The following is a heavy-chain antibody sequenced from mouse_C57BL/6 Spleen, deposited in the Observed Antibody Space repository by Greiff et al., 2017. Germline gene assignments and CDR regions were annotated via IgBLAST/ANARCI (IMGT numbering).Heavy chain of an antibody. CDR1: GFSLTSYG. J-gene: IGHJ2*01. Sequence: VQLQQSGPGLVQPSQSLSITCTVSGFSLTSYGVHWVRQSPGKGLEWLGVICSGGSTDYNAAFISRLSISNDNSKSQFFFIRNSLQADYTAIYYCARNRAGSYFDFWGQGTTLTVSS. CDR2: ICSGGST. V-gene: IGHV2-2*01. CDR3: ARNRAGSYFDF. D-gene: IGHD4-1*01.